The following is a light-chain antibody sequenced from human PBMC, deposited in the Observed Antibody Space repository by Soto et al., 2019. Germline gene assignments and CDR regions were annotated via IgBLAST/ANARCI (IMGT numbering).Light chain of an antibody. CDR2: GAS. CDR1: QSVSSSY. Sequence: EIVVTQSPGTLSLSPGERATLSCRASQSVSSSYLAWYQQKPGQAPRLLIYGASSRATGIPDRFSGSGSGTDFTLTIGRLEPEDFAVYYCQQYGSSPFTFGPGTKVDIK. V-gene: IGKV3-20*01. J-gene: IGKJ3*01. CDR3: QQYGSSPFT.